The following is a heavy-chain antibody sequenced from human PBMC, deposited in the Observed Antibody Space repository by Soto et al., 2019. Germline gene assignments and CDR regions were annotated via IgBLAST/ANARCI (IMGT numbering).Heavy chain of an antibody. CDR2: IYRNGDQ. CDR1: GLSLTTTGVG. D-gene: IGHD3-3*01. J-gene: IGHJ5*02. CDR3: AQRRHLVMFFGVVEVWFDP. V-gene: IGHV2-5*01. Sequence: QITLQESGPTVVEPTETLTLTCTFSGLSLTTTGVGVGWIRQPPGKTLEWLAIIYRNGDQRYNPALRHRLTIAKNTSNNPVVLTLTNMESVDSATYFCAQRRHLVMFFGVVEVWFDPWGQGTLVSVSS.